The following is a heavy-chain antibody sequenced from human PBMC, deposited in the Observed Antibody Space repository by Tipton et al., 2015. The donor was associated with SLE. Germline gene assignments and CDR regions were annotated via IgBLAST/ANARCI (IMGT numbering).Heavy chain of an antibody. J-gene: IGHJ6*02. CDR1: GFTFSSYA. CDR3: AGIRDSMVQGYYYYGMDV. V-gene: IGHV3-23*01. D-gene: IGHD3-10*01. Sequence: SLRLSCAASGFTFSSYAMSWVRQAPGKGLEWVSAISGSGGSTYYADSVKGRFTISRDNSKNTLYLQMNSLRAEDTAVYYCAGIRDSMVQGYYYYGMDVWGQGTTVTVSS. CDR2: ISGSGGST.